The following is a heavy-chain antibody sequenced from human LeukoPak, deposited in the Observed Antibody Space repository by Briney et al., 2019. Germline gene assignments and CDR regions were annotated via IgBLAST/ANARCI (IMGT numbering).Heavy chain of an antibody. Sequence: GSLRLSCAASGFTFSSYGMHWVRQAPGKGLEWIGYIYYSGSTNYNPSLKSRVTISVDTSKNQFSLKLSSVTAADTAVYYCARDTSWYYYGMDVWGQGTTVTVSS. D-gene: IGHD2-2*01. CDR3: ARDTSWYYYGMDV. CDR2: IYYSGST. V-gene: IGHV4-59*01. J-gene: IGHJ6*02. CDR1: GFTFSSYG.